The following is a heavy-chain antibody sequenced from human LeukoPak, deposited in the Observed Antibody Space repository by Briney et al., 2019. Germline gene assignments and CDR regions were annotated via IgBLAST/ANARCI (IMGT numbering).Heavy chain of an antibody. Sequence: SETLSLTCAVYGGSFSGYCWSWIRQPPGKGLEWIGEINHSGSTNYNPSLKSRVTISVDTSKNQFSLKLSSVTAADTAVYYCAREDIVVVPAASHGMDVWGQGTTVTVSS. CDR1: GGSFSGYC. CDR3: AREDIVVVPAASHGMDV. J-gene: IGHJ6*02. D-gene: IGHD2-2*01. CDR2: INHSGST. V-gene: IGHV4-34*01.